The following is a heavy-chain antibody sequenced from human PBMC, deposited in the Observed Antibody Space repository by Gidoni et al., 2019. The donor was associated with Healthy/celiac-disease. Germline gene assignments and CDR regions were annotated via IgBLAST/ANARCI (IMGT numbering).Heavy chain of an antibody. D-gene: IGHD2-2*01. V-gene: IGHV1-69*01. J-gene: IGHJ5*02. CDR2: IIPIFGTA. CDR3: ARDSYCSSTSCYYWFDP. Sequence: EVKKPGSSVKVSCKASGGTFSSYAISWVRQAPGQGLEWMGGIIPIFGTANYAQKFQGRVTITADESTSTAYMELSSLRSEDTAVYYCARDSYCSSTSCYYWFDPWGQGTLVTVSS. CDR1: GGTFSSYA.